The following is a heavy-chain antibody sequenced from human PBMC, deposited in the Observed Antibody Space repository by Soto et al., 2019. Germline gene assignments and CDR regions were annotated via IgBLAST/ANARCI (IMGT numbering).Heavy chain of an antibody. J-gene: IGHJ5*02. V-gene: IGHV2-5*02. D-gene: IGHD3-16*01. CDR1: GFSLSTSGVG. Sequence: GSGPPLVNPPQTLTLTCTFSGFSLSTSGVGVGWIRQPPGKALEWLAIIYSDYDKRYSLSLKSRLTITKATSTNQVVLTMTNIDPVDTATYYCAHSKWGEFDPWGQGTLVTVSS. CDR2: IYSDYDK. CDR3: AHSKWGEFDP.